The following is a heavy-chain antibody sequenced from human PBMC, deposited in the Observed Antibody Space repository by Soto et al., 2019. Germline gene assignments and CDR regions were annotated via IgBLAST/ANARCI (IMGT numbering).Heavy chain of an antibody. V-gene: IGHV3-74*03. J-gene: IGHJ4*02. CDR1: GFTFGDYW. Sequence: GGSLRLSCAACGFTFGDYWIHWVRQPPWKGPEWVSRMTGDGLTTQYADSVKGRFTASRDNAKSTLYLQMNSLRAEDTAVYYCAKAEVDYWGPGTLVAVSS. CDR2: MTGDGLTT. CDR3: AKAEVDY.